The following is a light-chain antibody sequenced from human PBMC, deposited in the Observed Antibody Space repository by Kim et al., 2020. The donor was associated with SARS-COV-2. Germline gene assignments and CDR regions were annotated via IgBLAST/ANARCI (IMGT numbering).Light chain of an antibody. CDR2: DVN. CDR1: SSDVGGYNY. CDR3: SSFTSTSTYV. J-gene: IGLJ1*01. Sequence: QSALTQPASVSGSPGQSITISCTGTSSDVGGYNYDSWYQQHPGKAPKLMIFDVNQRPSGVSIRFSGSKSGNTASLTFSGLQAEDEADYYCSSFTSTSTYVFGTGTKVTVL. V-gene: IGLV2-14*03.